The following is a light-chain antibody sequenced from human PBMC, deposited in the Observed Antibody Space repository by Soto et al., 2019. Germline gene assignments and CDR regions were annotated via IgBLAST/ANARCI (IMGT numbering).Light chain of an antibody. Sequence: ELVLTQSPATLSLSPGESATLSCRASQSVSSYLAWYQQKPGQAPRLLIYDAYNRATGIPARFSGSGSGTDFTHTISSLEPEDFAVYYCQQRSNWPPITCGQGTRLEIK. CDR1: QSVSSY. CDR3: QQRSNWPPIT. CDR2: DAY. J-gene: IGKJ5*01. V-gene: IGKV3-11*01.